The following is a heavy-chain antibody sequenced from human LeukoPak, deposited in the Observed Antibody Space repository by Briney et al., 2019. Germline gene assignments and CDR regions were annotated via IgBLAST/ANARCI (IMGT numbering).Heavy chain of an antibody. CDR2: IYYSGST. CDR1: GGSISSSSYY. Sequence: KPSETLSLTCTVSGGSISSSSYYWGWIRQPPGKGLEWIGSIYYSGSTYYNPSLKSRVTISVDTSKNQFSLKLSSVTAADTAVYYCARDTQQLVPDYWGQGTLVTVSS. CDR3: ARDTQQLVPDY. V-gene: IGHV4-39*07. D-gene: IGHD6-13*01. J-gene: IGHJ4*02.